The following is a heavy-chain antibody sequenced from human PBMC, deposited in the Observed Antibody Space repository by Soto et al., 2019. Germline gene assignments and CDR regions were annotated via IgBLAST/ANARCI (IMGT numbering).Heavy chain of an antibody. D-gene: IGHD3-10*01. V-gene: IGHV6-1*01. CDR1: GDSVSSNSAA. CDR3: ARQESPKKNFAY. CDR2: TYYRSKWYN. Sequence: PSQTLSLTCAISGDSVSSNSAAWNWIRQSPSRGLEWLGRTYYRSKWYNDYAVSVKSRVTINPDTSKNQFSLKLSSVTAADTAVYYCARQESPKKNFAYWGQGTLVTVS. J-gene: IGHJ4*02.